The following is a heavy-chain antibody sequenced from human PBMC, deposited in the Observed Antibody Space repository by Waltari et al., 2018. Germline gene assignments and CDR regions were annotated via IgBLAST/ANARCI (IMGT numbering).Heavy chain of an antibody. CDR2: INHAGNR. CDR1: GGSFNGYY. V-gene: IGHV4-34*02. Sequence: QVQLQQWGAGLLQPSETLSLTCAVNGGSFNGYYWGWIRQSPGKGLQWIGEINHAGNRNYNPSLKSGVTRLVDTSRSQFSLKMSSMTAADSALYYCGRLEDCSGPGGNCYGGDPFALDVWGQGTTVTVSS. CDR3: GRLEDCSGPGGNCYGGDPFALDV. D-gene: IGHD2-15*01. J-gene: IGHJ6*02.